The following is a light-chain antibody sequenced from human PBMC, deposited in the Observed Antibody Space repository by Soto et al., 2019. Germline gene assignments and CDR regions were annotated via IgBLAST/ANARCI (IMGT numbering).Light chain of an antibody. Sequence: QSVLTQPPSVSGAPGQRVTISCTGSSSNIGAGYDVHWYQQLPGTAPKLLIYGNSNRPSGVPDRFSGSKSGTSASLAITGLQADDEADYYCQSYDSSRSGWVFGGGTQLTVL. CDR2: GNS. CDR1: SSNIGAGYD. V-gene: IGLV1-40*01. J-gene: IGLJ3*02. CDR3: QSYDSSRSGWV.